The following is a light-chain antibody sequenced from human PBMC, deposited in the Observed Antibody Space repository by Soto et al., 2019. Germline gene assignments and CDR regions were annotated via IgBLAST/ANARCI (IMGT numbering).Light chain of an antibody. CDR1: SSDVGSYNL. CDR2: EDS. J-gene: IGLJ3*02. V-gene: IGLV2-23*01. CDR3: CSFARGSTLV. Sequence: SALTQPASVSGSPGQSITISCTGTSSDVGSYNLVSWYQQHPGKAPKLMIYEDSKRPSGVSSRFFGSKSGNTASLTISGLQAEDEADYFCCSFARGSTLVFGGGTKLTVL.